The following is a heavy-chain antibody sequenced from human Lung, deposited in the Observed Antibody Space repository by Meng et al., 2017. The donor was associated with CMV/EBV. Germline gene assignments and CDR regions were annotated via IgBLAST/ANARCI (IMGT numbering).Heavy chain of an antibody. D-gene: IGHD3-9*01. CDR3: ARVWGDYDILTGYYYSYYYYGMDV. CDR2: INSDGSST. Sequence: GESXKISCAASGFTFSSYWMHWVRQAPGKGLVWVSRINSDGSSTSYADSVKGRFTISRDNAKNTLYLQMNSLRAEDTAVYYCARVWGDYDILTGYYYSYYYYGMDVWGQGT. J-gene: IGHJ6*02. CDR1: GFTFSSYW. V-gene: IGHV3-74*01.